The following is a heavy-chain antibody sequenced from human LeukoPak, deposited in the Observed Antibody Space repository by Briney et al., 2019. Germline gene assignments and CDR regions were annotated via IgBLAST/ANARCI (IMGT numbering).Heavy chain of an antibody. CDR3: ARDLVGPTPPMVRGVNYYYYYMDV. D-gene: IGHD3-10*01. Sequence: GASVKVSCEASGYTFTSYYMHWVRQAPGQGLEWMGIINPSGGSTSYAQKFQGRVTMTRDMSTSTVYMELSSLRSEDTAVYYCARDLVGPTPPMVRGVNYYYYYMDVWGKGTTVTISS. J-gene: IGHJ6*03. V-gene: IGHV1-46*01. CDR1: GYTFTSYY. CDR2: INPSGGST.